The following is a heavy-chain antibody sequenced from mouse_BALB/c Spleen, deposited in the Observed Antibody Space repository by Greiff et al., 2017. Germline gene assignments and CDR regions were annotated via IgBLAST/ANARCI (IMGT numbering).Heavy chain of an antibody. CDR2: IRLKSNNYAT. V-gene: IGHV6-6*02. J-gene: IGHJ3*01. D-gene: IGHD1-1*01. CDR1: GFTFSNYW. Sequence: EVKLQESGGGLVQPGGSMKLSCVASGFTFSNYWMNWVRQSPEKGLEWVAEIRLKSNNYATHYAESVKGRFTISRDDSKSSVYLQMNNLRAEDTGIYYCTRGYGSSLSAWFAYWGQGTLVTVSA. CDR3: TRGYGSSLSAWFAY.